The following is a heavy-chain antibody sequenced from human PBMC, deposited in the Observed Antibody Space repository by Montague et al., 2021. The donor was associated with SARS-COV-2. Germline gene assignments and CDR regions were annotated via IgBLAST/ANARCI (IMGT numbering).Heavy chain of an antibody. J-gene: IGHJ4*02. V-gene: IGHV4-39*02. CDR3: ARGKSRGVSTPFDY. D-gene: IGHD3-10*01. CDR1: SGSIISSGYY. Sequence: SETLSLTCTVSSGSIISSGYYWGWIRQPPGKELEWIGNIYYSGTTYYNPSLQSRGTISVDTSKNHLSLRLSSVTAADTAVYLCARGKSRGVSTPFDYWGQGSPVTVSS. CDR2: IYYSGTT.